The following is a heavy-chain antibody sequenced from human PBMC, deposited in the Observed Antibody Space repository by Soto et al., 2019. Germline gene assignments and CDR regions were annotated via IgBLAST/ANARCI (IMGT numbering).Heavy chain of an antibody. CDR3: ARHADSGDRELAFQI. D-gene: IGHD3-22*01. CDR2: VFHSGST. V-gene: IGHV4-39*01. CDR1: GGSVSSSGYW. J-gene: IGHJ3*02. Sequence: QLQLQESGPGLVKPSETLSLTCNVFGGSVSSSGYWWGWIRQPPGKGLEWIGSVFHSGSTQYNPSLRSRLTISTDTSKNQVSLRLTSVTAADTAVYYCARHADSGDRELAFQIWGQGAMVTVSS.